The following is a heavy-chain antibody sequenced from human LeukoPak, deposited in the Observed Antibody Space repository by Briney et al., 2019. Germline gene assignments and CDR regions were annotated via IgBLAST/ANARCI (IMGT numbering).Heavy chain of an antibody. CDR1: GFTFSSYA. V-gene: IGHV3-23*01. D-gene: IGHD6-19*01. CDR3: ARGGRTVAGYY. J-gene: IGHJ4*02. Sequence: GGSLRLSCAASGFTFSSYAMSWVRQAPGKGLEWVSPIRGSGVSTYYADSVRGRFTISRDNSKNTLYLQMNSLRAEDTAVYYCARGGRTVAGYYCGQGTLVTVSS. CDR2: IRGSGVST.